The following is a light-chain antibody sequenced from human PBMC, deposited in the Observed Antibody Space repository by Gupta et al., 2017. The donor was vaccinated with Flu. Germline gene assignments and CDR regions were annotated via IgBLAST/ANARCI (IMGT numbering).Light chain of an antibody. Sequence: EAVLTQSPGTLSLSPGERTTLSCRASQRVSSSYLAWYQQKPGQAPRLLIYAASTRATAIPDRFSGSGSGRDFTLTIIRLVPEDFAIYYCQQEGYSRYTFGQGTKMDIK. CDR2: AAS. J-gene: IGKJ2*01. CDR1: QRVSSSY. V-gene: IGKV3-20*01. CDR3: QQEGYSRYT.